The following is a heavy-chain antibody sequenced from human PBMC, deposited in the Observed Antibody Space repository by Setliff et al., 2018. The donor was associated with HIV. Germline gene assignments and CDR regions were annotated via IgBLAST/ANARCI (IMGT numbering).Heavy chain of an antibody. CDR1: GFTFSNYS. J-gene: IGHJ5*02. CDR3: ARDNGRYFDRGWFDP. V-gene: IGHV3-21*01. Sequence: GSLRLSCAASGFTFSNYSMNWVRQTPGKGLEWVSSISASATYIYYADSVKGRFTISRDNAENSLYLQMNSLRAEDTAVYYRARDNGRYFDRGWFDPWGQGALVTVSS. CDR2: ISASATYI. D-gene: IGHD3-9*01.